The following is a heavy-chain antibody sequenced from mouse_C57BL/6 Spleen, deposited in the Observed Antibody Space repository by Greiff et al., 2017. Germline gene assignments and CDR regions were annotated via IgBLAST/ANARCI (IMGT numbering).Heavy chain of an antibody. CDR2: INPSNGGT. CDR1: GYTFTSYW. D-gene: IGHD2-4*01. J-gene: IGHJ1*03. V-gene: IGHV1-53*01. CDR3: ARRAGLRRYFDV. Sequence: QVQLQQPGTELVKPGASVKLSCKASGYTFTSYWMHWVKQRPGQGLEWIGNINPSNGGTNYNEKFKSKATLTVDKSSSTAYMLLSSLTTEDSAVYYYARRAGLRRYFDVWGTGTTVTVSS.